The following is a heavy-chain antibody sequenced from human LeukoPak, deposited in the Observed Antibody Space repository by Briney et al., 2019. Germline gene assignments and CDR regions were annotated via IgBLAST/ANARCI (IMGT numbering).Heavy chain of an antibody. J-gene: IGHJ1*01. Sequence: ASVKVSCKASGYTFTGYYMHWVRQAPGQGLEWMGWINPNSGGTNYAQKFQGRVTMTRDTSISTAYMELSRLRSEDTAVYCCAAEVRYSSSAEYFQHWGQGTLVTVSS. CDR2: INPNSGGT. CDR1: GYTFTGYY. D-gene: IGHD6-6*01. CDR3: AAEVRYSSSAEYFQH. V-gene: IGHV1-2*02.